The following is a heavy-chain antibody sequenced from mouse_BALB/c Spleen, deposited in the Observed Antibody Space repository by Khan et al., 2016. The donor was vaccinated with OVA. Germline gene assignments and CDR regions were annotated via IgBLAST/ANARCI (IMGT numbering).Heavy chain of an antibody. Sequence: EVQLQESGPGLVKPSQSLSLTCTVTGYSITSNYAWSWIRQFPGNKLEWMGYISYSGYTNYNPSLKSRISVTRDPSENQFFLQLNSVTTEDTATYYCARQNYYGYALDYWGHGTSVTVSS. D-gene: IGHD1-1*01. CDR2: ISYSGYT. V-gene: IGHV3-2*02. CDR1: GYSITSNYA. CDR3: ARQNYYGYALDY. J-gene: IGHJ4*01.